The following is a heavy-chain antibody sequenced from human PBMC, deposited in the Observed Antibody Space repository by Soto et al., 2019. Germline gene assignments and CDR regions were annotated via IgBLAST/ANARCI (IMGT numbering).Heavy chain of an antibody. CDR2: ISSGSVHI. Sequence: GGSLRLSCAASGFTFSTCSMNWVRQAPGQGLEWVASISSGSVHIYYTDSVKGRFTISRNNAENSLSLQMNSLRVEDTAVYYCARDGSGWSRGYWGQGTLVTVSS. V-gene: IGHV3-21*06. D-gene: IGHD6-19*01. J-gene: IGHJ4*02. CDR1: GFTFSTCS. CDR3: ARDGSGWSRGY.